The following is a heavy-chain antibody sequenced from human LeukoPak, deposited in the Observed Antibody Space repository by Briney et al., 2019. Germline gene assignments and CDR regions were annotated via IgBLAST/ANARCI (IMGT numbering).Heavy chain of an antibody. CDR1: GFTFTTYW. J-gene: IGHJ6*02. Sequence: GGSLRLSCAASGFTFTTYWMHWVRQAPGKGLVWVSHINSDGSITSYADSVKGRFTISRGNAKNTLYLQMNSLRAEDTAVYYCARDAVDTANAVWGQGTTVTVSS. CDR3: ARDAVDTANAV. V-gene: IGHV3-74*01. D-gene: IGHD5-18*01. CDR2: INSDGSIT.